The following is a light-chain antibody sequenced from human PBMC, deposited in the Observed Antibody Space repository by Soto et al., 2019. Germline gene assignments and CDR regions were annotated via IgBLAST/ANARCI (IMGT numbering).Light chain of an antibody. V-gene: IGKV3-15*01. J-gene: IGKJ1*01. CDR2: GAS. Sequence: EIVMSLSPATLSVYPGERATLSCRASQSVSSDLAWYHQKPGQAPRLLIYGASTRATGIPARFSGSGSGTEFTLTINSLQSEDFAVYYCQQYNNWPRTSGQGAKV. CDR3: QQYNNWPRT. CDR1: QSVSSD.